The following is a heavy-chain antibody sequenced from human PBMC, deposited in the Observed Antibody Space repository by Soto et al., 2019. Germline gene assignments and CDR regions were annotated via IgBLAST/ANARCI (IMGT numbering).Heavy chain of an antibody. D-gene: IGHD3-16*02. CDR1: GGSVSSGSYY. CDR3: AREGGYGYVWGSYRFDY. Sequence: SETLSLTCTVSGGSVSSGSYYWSWIRQPPGKGLEWIGYIYYSGSTNYNPSLKSRVTISVDTSKNQFSLKLSSVTAADTAVYYCAREGGYGYVWGSYRFDYWGQGTLVTVSS. CDR2: IYYSGST. V-gene: IGHV4-61*01. J-gene: IGHJ4*02.